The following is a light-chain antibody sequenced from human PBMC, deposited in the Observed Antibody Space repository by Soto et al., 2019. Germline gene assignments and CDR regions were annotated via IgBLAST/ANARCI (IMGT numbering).Light chain of an antibody. CDR2: WAS. V-gene: IGKV4-1*01. Sequence: DIVMTQSPDSLAVSLGERATINCKTSQSVLYSSNNKNYLAWFQHKPGPPPKLLIYWASTRESGVPDRFSGSGSTTDFTLTITSLQAEDVAVYYCPQYLYPPLSFGQGTNVEIK. CDR3: PQYLYPPLS. J-gene: IGKJ1*01. CDR1: QSVLYSSNNKNY.